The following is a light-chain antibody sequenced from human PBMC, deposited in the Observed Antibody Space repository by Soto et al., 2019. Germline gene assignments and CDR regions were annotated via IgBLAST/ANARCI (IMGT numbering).Light chain of an antibody. J-gene: IGKJ1*01. V-gene: IGKV1-5*03. CDR1: QSISVW. CDR2: KAS. CDR3: QQYNSYSPT. Sequence: DIQMTQSPSTLSASVGDRVTITCRASQSISVWLAWYQQKAGKAPNLLIYKASRLESGVPSRFSGSGSETEGTITISGLQPGDSETYYCQQYNSYSPTFGQGTKVDIK.